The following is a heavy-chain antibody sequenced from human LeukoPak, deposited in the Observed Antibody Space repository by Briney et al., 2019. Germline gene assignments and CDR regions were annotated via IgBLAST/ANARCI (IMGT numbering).Heavy chain of an antibody. J-gene: IGHJ4*02. CDR3: ARDRLVRGVVQLRFDY. V-gene: IGHV3-48*01. CDR1: GFTFNSYS. D-gene: IGHD3-10*01. CDR2: ISNSSSNI. Sequence: GGSLRLSCSGSGFTFNSYSMMWVPPAPGKGRVGDSYISNSSSNIYYADSVKGRFTISRDNDKNSLYLQMNSLRAEDTAVYYCARDRLVRGVVQLRFDYWGQGTLVTVSS.